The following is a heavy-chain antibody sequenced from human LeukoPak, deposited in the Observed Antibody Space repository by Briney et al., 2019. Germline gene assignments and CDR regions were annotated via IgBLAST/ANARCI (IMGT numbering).Heavy chain of an antibody. Sequence: ASVKVSCKASGYTFTSYYMHWVRDAPGQGLEWRGIINPSGGSTSYAQKFQGRFTMTMDTSTSTAYIELSSLRSEDTAVYYFARDGSEYYYDSSGKYFFDYWGQGTLVTVSS. D-gene: IGHD3-22*01. CDR2: INPSGGST. CDR1: GYTFTSYY. CDR3: ARDGSEYYYDSSGKYFFDY. V-gene: IGHV1-46*01. J-gene: IGHJ4*02.